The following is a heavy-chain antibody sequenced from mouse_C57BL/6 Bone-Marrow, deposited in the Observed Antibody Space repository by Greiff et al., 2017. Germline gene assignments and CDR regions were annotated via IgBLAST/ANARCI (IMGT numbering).Heavy chain of an antibody. CDR3: ARKRGSSPFSFDY. Sequence: EVKLVESGPGLVKPSQSLSLTCSVTGYSITSGYYWNWLRQFPGNKLEWMGYISYDGSNNYNPSLKNRISITRDTSKNQFFLKLNSVTTEDTATYYCARKRGSSPFSFDYWGQGTTLTVSS. CDR1: GYSITSGYY. V-gene: IGHV3-6*01. D-gene: IGHD1-1*01. J-gene: IGHJ2*01. CDR2: ISYDGSN.